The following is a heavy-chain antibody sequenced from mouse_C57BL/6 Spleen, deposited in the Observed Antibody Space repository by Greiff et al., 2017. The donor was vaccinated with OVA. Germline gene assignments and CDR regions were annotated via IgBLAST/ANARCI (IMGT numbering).Heavy chain of an antibody. J-gene: IGHJ3*01. CDR2: IYPGSGST. V-gene: IGHV1-55*01. CDR3: ARNRYDYDGAWFAY. Sequence: QVQLKQPGAELVKPGASVKMSCKASGYTFTSYWITWVKQRPGQGLEWIGDIYPGSGSTNYNEKFKSKATLTVDTSSSTAYMQLSSLTSEDSAVYYCARNRYDYDGAWFAYWGQGTLVTVSA. D-gene: IGHD2-4*01. CDR1: GYTFTSYW.